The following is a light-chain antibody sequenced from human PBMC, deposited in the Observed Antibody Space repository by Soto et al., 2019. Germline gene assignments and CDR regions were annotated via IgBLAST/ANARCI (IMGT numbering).Light chain of an antibody. CDR1: QSVSSY. CDR3: QQRSNWPPA. Sequence: EIVLTQSPATLSLSPGERATLSCRASQSVSSYLAWYQQKTGQAPRLLIYDASNRATGIPARFSGSGSVTDFTLTISSLEPEDFAVYYCQQRSNWPPALGQGTTREIK. V-gene: IGKV3-11*01. J-gene: IGKJ2*01. CDR2: DAS.